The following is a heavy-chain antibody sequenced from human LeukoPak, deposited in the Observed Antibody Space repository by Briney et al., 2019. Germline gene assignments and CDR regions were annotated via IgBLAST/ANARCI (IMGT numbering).Heavy chain of an antibody. CDR1: GFTFSSYA. V-gene: IGHV3-23*01. J-gene: IGHJ4*02. D-gene: IGHD1-26*01. Sequence: GASLRLSCAASGFTFSSYAMSWVRQAPGKGLEWVSAISGSGGSTYYADSVKGRFTISRDNSKNTLYLQMNSLRAENTAVYYCAKYAEEWELWYFDYWGQGTLVTVSS. CDR3: AKYAEEWELWYFDY. CDR2: ISGSGGST.